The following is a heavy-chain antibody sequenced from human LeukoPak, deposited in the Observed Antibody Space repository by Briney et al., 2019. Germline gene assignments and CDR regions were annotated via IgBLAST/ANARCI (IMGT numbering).Heavy chain of an antibody. V-gene: IGHV3-21*01. CDR3: ARDLLYADANWFDP. J-gene: IGHJ5*02. Sequence: GGSLRLSCAASGFTFSSYSMNWVRQAPGKGLEWVSSISSSSSYIYYADSVKGRFTISRDNAKNSLYLQMNSLRAEDTAVYYCARDLLYADANWFDPWGQGTLVTVSS. CDR1: GFTFSSYS. CDR2: ISSSSSYI. D-gene: IGHD2-8*01.